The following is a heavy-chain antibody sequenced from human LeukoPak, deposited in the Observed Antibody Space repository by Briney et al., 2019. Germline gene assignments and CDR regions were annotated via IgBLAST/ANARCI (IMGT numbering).Heavy chain of an antibody. CDR1: GFTFQTFG. CDR3: AKGANSYGLVYFDY. D-gene: IGHD5-18*01. V-gene: IGHV3-30*18. CDR2: ISFDGSYT. Sequence: GRSLTLSCAVSGFTFQTFGMHWVRQTPGKGLEWVALISFDGSYTYYRDSVKGRFTISRDNSKNTLYLQMDSLRVEDTAIYHCAKGANSYGLVYFDYWGQGTLVTVSS. J-gene: IGHJ4*02.